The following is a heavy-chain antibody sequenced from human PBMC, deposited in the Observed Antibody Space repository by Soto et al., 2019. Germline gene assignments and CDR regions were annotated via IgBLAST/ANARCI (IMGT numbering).Heavy chain of an antibody. CDR1: GFTFSSYA. J-gene: IGHJ6*02. Sequence: GSLRLSCAASGFTFSSYAMSWVRQAPGKGLEWVSAISGSGTPTYYADSVKGRFTISRDNSGNTLFLEMYSLRAEDTAVYYCARYIPGVRYYGMDVWGQGTTVTVSS. V-gene: IGHV3-23*01. CDR2: ISGSGTPT. D-gene: IGHD2-2*01. CDR3: ARYIPGVRYYGMDV.